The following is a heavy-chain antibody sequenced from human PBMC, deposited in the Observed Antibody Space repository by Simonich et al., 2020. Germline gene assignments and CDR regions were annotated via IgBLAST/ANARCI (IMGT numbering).Heavy chain of an antibody. Sequence: QITLKEPGPPLVKPHKTLTLTATFSGFSLSLSGVVVGWIRQPPGKALGWLALIYWNDDKRYSPSLKSRLTITKDTSKNQVVLTMTNMDPVDTATYYCAHKVGYFDLWGRGTLVTVSS. CDR2: IYWNDDK. CDR1: GFSLSLSGVV. CDR3: AHKVGYFDL. J-gene: IGHJ2*01. V-gene: IGHV2-5*01.